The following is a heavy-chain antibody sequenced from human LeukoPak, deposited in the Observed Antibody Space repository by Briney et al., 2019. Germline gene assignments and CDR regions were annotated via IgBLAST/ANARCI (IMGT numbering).Heavy chain of an antibody. CDR2: ISGSGGKT. Sequence: GGSLRLSCAASGFTFSNYAMSWVRQAPGKGLEWVSGISGSGGKTNFAESVKGRFTISRDSSKNTLYLQMNSLRGEDTAVYYCARLQYNDILTGVRIDYWGQGTLVTVPS. D-gene: IGHD3-9*01. CDR1: GFTFSNYA. J-gene: IGHJ4*02. V-gene: IGHV3-23*01. CDR3: ARLQYNDILTGVRIDY.